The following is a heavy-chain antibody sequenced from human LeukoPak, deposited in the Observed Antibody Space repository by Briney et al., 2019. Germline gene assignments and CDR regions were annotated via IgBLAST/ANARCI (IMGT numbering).Heavy chain of an antibody. Sequence: ASVKVSCKASGYTFTGYYTHWVRQAPGQGLEWMGWINPNSGGTNYAQKFQGRVTMTRDTSISTAYMELSRLRSDDTAVYYCARDHYGDLGAFDIWGQGTMVTVSS. CDR3: ARDHYGDLGAFDI. CDR1: GYTFTGYY. J-gene: IGHJ3*02. D-gene: IGHD3-10*01. V-gene: IGHV1-2*02. CDR2: INPNSGGT.